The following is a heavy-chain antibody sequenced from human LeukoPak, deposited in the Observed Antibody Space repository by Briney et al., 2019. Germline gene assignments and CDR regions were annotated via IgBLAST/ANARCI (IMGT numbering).Heavy chain of an antibody. V-gene: IGHV1-2*02. CDR2: INPNSGGT. D-gene: IGHD3-10*01. Sequence: ASVKVSCEASGYTFTGYYMHWVRQAPGQGLEWMGWINPNSGGTNYAQKFQGRVTMTRDTSISTAYMELSRLRSDDTAVYYCARGGLVRGTINSLIAFDIWGQGIMVTVSS. CDR1: GYTFTGYY. J-gene: IGHJ3*02. CDR3: ARGGLVRGTINSLIAFDI.